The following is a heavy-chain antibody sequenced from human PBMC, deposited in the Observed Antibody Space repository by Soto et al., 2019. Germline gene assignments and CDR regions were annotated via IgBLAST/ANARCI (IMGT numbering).Heavy chain of an antibody. D-gene: IGHD2-15*01. CDR3: AKDRDCSGGSCYWGDYYGMDV. V-gene: IGHV3-23*01. Sequence: GGSLRLSCAASGFTFSSYAMSWVRQAPGKGLEWVSAISGSGGSTYYADSVKGRFTISRDNSKNTLYLQMNSLRAEDTAVYYCAKDRDCSGGSCYWGDYYGMDVWGKGTTVTVSS. CDR2: ISGSGGST. CDR1: GFTFSSYA. J-gene: IGHJ6*04.